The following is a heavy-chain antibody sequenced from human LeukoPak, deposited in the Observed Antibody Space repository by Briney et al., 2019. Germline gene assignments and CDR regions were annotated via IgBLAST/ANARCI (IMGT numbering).Heavy chain of an antibody. CDR3: ARERNSGDYGNAFDV. CDR2: INPKRGVT. D-gene: IGHD4-17*01. Sequence: GASVKVSCKTSGYTXTDYYIHWLRQGPGQGLEWMGRINPKRGVTTYSQKFQGRVTMTRDTSITTAYMELSRLRSDDTSIYYCARERNSGDYGNAFDVWGQGTKVTVS. CDR1: GYTXTDYY. V-gene: IGHV1-2*05. J-gene: IGHJ3*01.